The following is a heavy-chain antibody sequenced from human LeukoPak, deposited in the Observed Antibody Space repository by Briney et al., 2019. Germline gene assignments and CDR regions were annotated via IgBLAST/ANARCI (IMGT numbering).Heavy chain of an antibody. V-gene: IGHV1-2*02. CDR2: INPNSGGT. CDR1: GYTFTDYC. Sequence: ASVKVSCKASGYTFTDYCMHWVRQAPGLGLEWMGWINPNSGGTNFAQKFQGRVAMTRDTSISTAYLELGSLRSDDTAVYFCARARWQLVPYFDSWGQGTLVTVSS. D-gene: IGHD6-6*01. J-gene: IGHJ4*02. CDR3: ARARWQLVPYFDS.